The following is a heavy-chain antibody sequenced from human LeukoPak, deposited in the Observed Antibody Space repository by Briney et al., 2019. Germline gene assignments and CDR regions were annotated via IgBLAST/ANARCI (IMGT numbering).Heavy chain of an antibody. CDR2: VNSDGSWT. CDR3: VSFCETN. V-gene: IGHV3-74*01. CDR1: GNYW. J-gene: IGHJ4*02. D-gene: IGHD2-15*01. Sequence: GGSLRLSCAASGNYWMHWVRQAPGKGLVWVSHVNSDGSWTSHADSVKGRFTISKDNAKNTVYLQMNNLRTEDTAVYYCVSFCETNWGRGTLVTVSS.